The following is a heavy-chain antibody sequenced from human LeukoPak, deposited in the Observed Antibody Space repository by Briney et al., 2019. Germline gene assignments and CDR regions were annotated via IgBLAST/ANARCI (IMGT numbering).Heavy chain of an antibody. D-gene: IGHD3-3*01. J-gene: IGHJ6*03. CDR2: IYPGDSDT. Sequence: PGDSLKISCKGSGYSFASYWIGWVRQMPGKGLEWMGIIYPGDSDTRYSPSFQGQVTISADKSISTAYLQWSSLKASDTAMYYCARGGHGSGYLKGPDHYYYYMDVWGEGTTVTVSS. V-gene: IGHV5-51*01. CDR3: ARGGHGSGYLKGPDHYYYYMDV. CDR1: GYSFASYW.